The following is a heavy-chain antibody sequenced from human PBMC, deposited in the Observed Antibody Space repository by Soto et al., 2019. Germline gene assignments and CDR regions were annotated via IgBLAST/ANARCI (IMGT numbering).Heavy chain of an antibody. J-gene: IGHJ4*02. CDR2: IYWDDSK. CDR1: EFSLTTSGVG. V-gene: IGHV2-5*02. CDR3: THKGYGDYPLDY. Sequence: QITLKESGPTLVKPTQTLTLTCTFSEFSLTTSGVGVGWIRQPPGKALEWLAVIYWDDSKHYSPSLKSRLTITKDTSKNQVALTMTNMDPVDTATYYCTHKGYGDYPLDYWGQGTLVTVSS. D-gene: IGHD4-17*01.